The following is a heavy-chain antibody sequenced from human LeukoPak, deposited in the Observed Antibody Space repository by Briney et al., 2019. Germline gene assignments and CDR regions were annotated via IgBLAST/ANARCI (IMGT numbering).Heavy chain of an antibody. V-gene: IGHV4-34*01. CDR1: GGSLGGYY. Sequence: PSETLSLTCAVYGGSLGGYYRSWIRQSPGKGLEWIGEINHSGFTNYNASLKSRVTISQDTSKNQFSLRLTSVTAADTAVYYCARGYFDRFDPWGQGTLVTVSS. D-gene: IGHD3-9*01. J-gene: IGHJ5*02. CDR3: ARGYFDRFDP. CDR2: INHSGFT.